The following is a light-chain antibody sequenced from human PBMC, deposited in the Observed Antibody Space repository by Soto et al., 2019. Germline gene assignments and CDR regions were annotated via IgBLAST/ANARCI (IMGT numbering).Light chain of an antibody. Sequence: QSVLTQPPSVSGAPGQRVTISCTGSSSNIGAGYDVHWYQHHPGKAPRLIIYEVVQRPSGVPDRFSGSKSGNTASLTVSGLQAADEADYFCKSYAGSNTYVFGSGTKVTVL. CDR1: SSNIGAGYD. CDR2: EVV. V-gene: IGLV1-40*01. J-gene: IGLJ1*01. CDR3: KSYAGSNTYV.